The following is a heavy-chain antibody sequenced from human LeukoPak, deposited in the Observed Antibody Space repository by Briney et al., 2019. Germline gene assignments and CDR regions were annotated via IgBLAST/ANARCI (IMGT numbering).Heavy chain of an antibody. CDR1: GFTFSGYS. Sequence: GGSLRLSCAASGFTFSGYSMNWVRLAPGKGLEWGSSISGSSGSIYYADSVKGRFTISRDNPKNSLDLQMNSLRAQDTAVYYCARANPPAISFFDWWGQGTLVSVSS. D-gene: IGHD3-9*01. CDR3: ARANPPAISFFDW. CDR2: ISGSSGSI. J-gene: IGHJ4*02. V-gene: IGHV3-21*01.